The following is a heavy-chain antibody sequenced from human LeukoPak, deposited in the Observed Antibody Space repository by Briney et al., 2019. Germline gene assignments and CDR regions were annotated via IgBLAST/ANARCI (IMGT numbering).Heavy chain of an antibody. V-gene: IGHV4-59*08. Sequence: SETLSLTGTVSGGSISSYYWSWIRQPPGKGLEWIGYIYYSGSTNYNPSLKSRVTISVDTSKNQFSLKLSSVTAADTAVYYCARHEVTMVRGAQDWFDPWGQGTLVTVSS. CDR2: IYYSGST. CDR3: ARHEVTMVRGAQDWFDP. D-gene: IGHD3-10*01. J-gene: IGHJ5*02. CDR1: GGSISSYY.